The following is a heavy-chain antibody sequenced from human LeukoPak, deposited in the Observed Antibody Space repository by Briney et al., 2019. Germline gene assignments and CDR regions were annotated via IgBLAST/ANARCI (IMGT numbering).Heavy chain of an antibody. V-gene: IGHV3-23*01. J-gene: IGHJ4*02. Sequence: GSLRLSCAASGFTFSDHAMNWVRQAPGKGLEWVSTISGGGGSTYYADSVKGRFTISRDNSKNTLYLQVNSLRAEDTAVYYCAKGGKWDVTPFDYWGQGTLVTVSS. CDR2: ISGGGGST. CDR3: AKGGKWDVTPFDY. D-gene: IGHD1-26*01. CDR1: GFTFSDHA.